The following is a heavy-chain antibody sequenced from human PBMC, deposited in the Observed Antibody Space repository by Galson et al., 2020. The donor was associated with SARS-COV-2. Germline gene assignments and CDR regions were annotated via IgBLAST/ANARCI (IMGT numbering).Heavy chain of an antibody. J-gene: IGHJ3*02. V-gene: IGHV4-4*02. CDR2: IFHTGGT. Sequence: ASETLSLTCTVSGGSISTDNWWSWVRQAPGKGLEWIAEIFHTGGTNYNASLKSRVTISVDKSKNQFSLSLSSVTAADTAVYFCARGTAGYMIRGVIGAFDIWGPGKVVTVSS. CDR1: GGSISTDNW. CDR3: ARGTAGYMIRGVIGAFDI. D-gene: IGHD3-10*01.